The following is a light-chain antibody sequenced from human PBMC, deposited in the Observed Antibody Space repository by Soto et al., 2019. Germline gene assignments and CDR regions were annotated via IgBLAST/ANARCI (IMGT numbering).Light chain of an antibody. CDR3: TSYSRYRVLV. V-gene: IGLV2-14*01. CDR2: EVS. CDR1: SSDIGGYKY. Sequence: QSGLTQPASVSGSLGQSNTISCPGTSSDIGGYKYVSWYQQHPGKAPKLIIFEVSNRPSGVSDRFSGSNSGNTASLTISGLQAEDEADYYCTSYSRYRVLVFGGGTKVTVL. J-gene: IGLJ3*02.